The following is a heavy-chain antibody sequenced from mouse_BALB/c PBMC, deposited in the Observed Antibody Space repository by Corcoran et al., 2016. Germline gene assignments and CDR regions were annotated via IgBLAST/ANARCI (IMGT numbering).Heavy chain of an antibody. CDR2: IEPANGNT. Sequence: EVQLQQSGAELVKPGASVKVSCTASGFNIKDTYMHWVKQRPEQGLEWIGRIEPANGNTKYDPKFQGKATITADTSSNTAYLQLSSLTSDDTAVYYCAILDWYFDVWGAGTTVTVSS. J-gene: IGHJ1*01. CDR3: AILDWYFDV. V-gene: IGHV14-3*02. CDR1: GFNIKDTY.